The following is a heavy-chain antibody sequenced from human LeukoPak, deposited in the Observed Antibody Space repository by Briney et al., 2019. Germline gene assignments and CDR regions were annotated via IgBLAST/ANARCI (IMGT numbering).Heavy chain of an antibody. CDR3: LTWPFDY. J-gene: IGHJ4*02. CDR1: GFTFSRSV. V-gene: IGHV3-23*01. CDR2: ISDSGSST. D-gene: IGHD5-24*01. Sequence: GGSLRLSCEASGFTFSRSVMTWVRQAPGKGMKWVASISDSGSSTHHADSVKGRFTISRDNSKNTLYLQMSSLRADDTAVYYCLTWPFDYWGQGTLVTVSS.